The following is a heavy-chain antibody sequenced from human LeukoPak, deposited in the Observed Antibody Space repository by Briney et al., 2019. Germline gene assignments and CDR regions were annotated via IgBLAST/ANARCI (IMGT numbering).Heavy chain of an antibody. CDR1: GFTFSNAW. CDR2: IKSKTDGGTT. D-gene: IGHD3-22*01. V-gene: IGHV3-15*01. CDR3: ARDLYDSSESAFDI. Sequence: GGSLRLSCAASGFTFSNAWMSWVRQAPGKGLEWVGRIKSKTDGGTTDYAAPVKGRFTISRDDSKNTLYLQMNSLRAEDTAVYYCARDLYDSSESAFDIWGQGTMVTVSS. J-gene: IGHJ3*02.